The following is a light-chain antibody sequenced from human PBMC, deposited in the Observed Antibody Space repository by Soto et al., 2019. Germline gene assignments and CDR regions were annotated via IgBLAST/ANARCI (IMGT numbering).Light chain of an antibody. CDR3: QQYNNWHPWT. CDR2: GAA. J-gene: IGKJ1*01. Sequence: EIVMTQSPATLSVSPGERATLSCRASQSVSSNLAWYQQKPGQAPRLLIYGAATRATGIPARFSGSGSGTEFTLTTSSLQYEEFAVYYCQQYNNWHPWTFGQGTKVEIK. V-gene: IGKV3-15*01. CDR1: QSVSSN.